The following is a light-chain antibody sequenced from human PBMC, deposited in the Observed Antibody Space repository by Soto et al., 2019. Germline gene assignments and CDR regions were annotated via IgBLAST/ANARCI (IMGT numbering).Light chain of an antibody. CDR1: SSDVGTYYY. CDR2: DVT. J-gene: IGLJ1*01. Sequence: QSVLTQPASVSGSPGQSITISCTGTSSDVGTYYYVSWYQQHPGKAPKVMIYDVTYRPSGVSNRFSGSKSGNTASLTISGRQAEDDAEYYCSSDTGSSTLYVFGTGTKATVL. V-gene: IGLV2-14*03. CDR3: SSDTGSSTLYV.